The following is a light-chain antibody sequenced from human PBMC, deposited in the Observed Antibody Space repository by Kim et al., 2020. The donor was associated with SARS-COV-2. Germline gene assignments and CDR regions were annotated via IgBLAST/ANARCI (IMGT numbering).Light chain of an antibody. CDR2: YDS. J-gene: IGLJ2*01. Sequence: SYELTQPPSVSVAPGKTARITCGGSDIGSKNAQXYQQKPGQAPVVVINYDSDRPSGIPERFSGYNSGNTDTLTISRVEVGDEADYYCQIWNSSSHHPVFG. CDR1: DIGSKN. V-gene: IGLV3-21*04. CDR3: QIWNSSSHHPV.